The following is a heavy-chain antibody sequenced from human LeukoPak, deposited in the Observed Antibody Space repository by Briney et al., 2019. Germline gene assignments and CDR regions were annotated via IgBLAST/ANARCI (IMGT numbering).Heavy chain of an antibody. Sequence: ASVKVSCKASGDTFTSYDINWVRQATGQGLEWMGCMNPNSGNTGYAQKFQGRVTMTRNTSISTAYMELSSLRSEDTAVYYCARGRRLLWFGELPPYYFDYWGQGTLVTVSS. V-gene: IGHV1-8*01. CDR2: MNPNSGNT. D-gene: IGHD3-10*01. CDR1: GDTFTSYD. CDR3: ARGRRLLWFGELPPYYFDY. J-gene: IGHJ4*02.